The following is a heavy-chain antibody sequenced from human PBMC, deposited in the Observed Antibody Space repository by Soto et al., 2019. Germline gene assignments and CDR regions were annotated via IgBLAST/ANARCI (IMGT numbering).Heavy chain of an antibody. Sequence: ASVKVSCKASGYTFSSYSMHWVRQAPGQRLEWMGWINAGYGNTKSSQKFQDRVTISRDTSASTAYMELTSLRSEDTAVYYCARDTGDGTFDFWGQGTLVTVSS. CDR2: INAGYGNT. CDR1: GYTFSSYS. CDR3: ARDTGDGTFDF. D-gene: IGHD7-27*01. V-gene: IGHV1-3*01. J-gene: IGHJ4*02.